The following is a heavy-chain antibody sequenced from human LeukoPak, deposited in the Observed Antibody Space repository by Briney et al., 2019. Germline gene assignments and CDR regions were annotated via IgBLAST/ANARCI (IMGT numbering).Heavy chain of an antibody. Sequence: PSGTLSLTCAVSGGSISSSNWWSWVRQPPGKGLEWIGEIYHSGSTNYNPSLKSRVTISVDKSKNQFSLKLSSVTAADTAVYYCARSGSYSRRNFDYWGQGTLVTVSS. V-gene: IGHV4-4*02. CDR1: GGSISSSNW. CDR3: ARSGSYSRRNFDY. CDR2: IYHSGST. J-gene: IGHJ4*02. D-gene: IGHD1-26*01.